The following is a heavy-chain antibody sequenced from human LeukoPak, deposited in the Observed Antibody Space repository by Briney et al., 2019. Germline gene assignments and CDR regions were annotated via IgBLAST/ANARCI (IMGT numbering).Heavy chain of an antibody. D-gene: IGHD3-22*01. CDR2: IYYSGGT. CDR1: GGSVSSRTYY. CDR3: ARQEYYFDNSGYYHGTYSYYSGMDV. Sequence: SETLSLTCSVSGGSVSSRTYYWGWIRQSPGKGLEWIGSIYYSGGTYYNPSLNSRVTLSVDTSKNQFSLRLSSVTAADTAVYYCARQEYYFDNSGYYHGTYSYYSGMDVWGQGTAVTISS. V-gene: IGHV4-39*01. J-gene: IGHJ6*02.